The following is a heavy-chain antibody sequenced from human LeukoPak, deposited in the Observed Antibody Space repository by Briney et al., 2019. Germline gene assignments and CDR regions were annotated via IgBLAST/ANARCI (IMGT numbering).Heavy chain of an antibody. CDR2: IYYSGST. J-gene: IGHJ5*02. Sequence: SYAMSWVRQPPGKGLEWIGSIYYSGSTYYNPSLKSRVTISVDTSKNQFSLKLSSVTAADTAVYYCARDSDILTGFNWFDPWGQGTLVTVSS. V-gene: IGHV4-39*07. CDR1: SYA. CDR3: ARDSDILTGFNWFDP. D-gene: IGHD3-9*01.